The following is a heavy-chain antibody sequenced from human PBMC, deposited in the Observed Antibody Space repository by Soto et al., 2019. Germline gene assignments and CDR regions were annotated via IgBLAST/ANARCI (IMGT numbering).Heavy chain of an antibody. J-gene: IGHJ4*02. Sequence: SETLSLTCTVSGGSISSYYWGWIRQPPGKGLEWIGYIYYSGSTNYNPSLKSRVTIPVDTSKNQFSLKLSSVTAADTAVYYCARVVYNWNDVSRAQESYFDYWGQGTLVTVSS. CDR2: IYYSGST. D-gene: IGHD1-20*01. CDR1: GGSISSYY. CDR3: ARVVYNWNDVSRAQESYFDY. V-gene: IGHV4-59*01.